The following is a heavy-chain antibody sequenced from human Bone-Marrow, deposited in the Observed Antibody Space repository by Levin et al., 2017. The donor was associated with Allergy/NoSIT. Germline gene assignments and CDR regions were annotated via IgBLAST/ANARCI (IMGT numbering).Heavy chain of an antibody. CDR3: ARGNAVSHYDYGMDG. D-gene: IGHD4-11*01. CDR1: GFTFGTYA. CDR2: ISYDGSQE. J-gene: IGHJ6*02. Sequence: GGSLRLSCSASGFTFGTYAMHWVRQAPGKGLECVAGISYDGSQEYYPDSVKGRFTISRDNSKNTLYLQMNSLRGEDTAVYYCARGNAVSHYDYGMDGWGQGTTVTVSS. V-gene: IGHV3-30*04.